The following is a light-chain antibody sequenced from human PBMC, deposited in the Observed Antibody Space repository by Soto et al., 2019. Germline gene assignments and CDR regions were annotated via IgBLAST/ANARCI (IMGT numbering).Light chain of an antibody. CDR2: DVS. V-gene: IGLV2-14*01. CDR3: SSYTISSTVV. CDR1: SSDVGGYNY. Sequence: QSALTQPASVSGSPGQSITISCTGTSSDVGGYNYVSCYQQHPGKAPKLMIYDVSNRPSGVSSRFSGSKSGNTASLSISGLQPEDEADYYCSSYTISSTVVFGGGTKLTV. J-gene: IGLJ2*01.